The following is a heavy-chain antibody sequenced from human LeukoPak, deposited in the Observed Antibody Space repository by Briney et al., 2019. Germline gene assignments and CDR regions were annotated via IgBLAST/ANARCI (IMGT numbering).Heavy chain of an antibody. V-gene: IGHV4-39*01. J-gene: IGHJ3*02. Sequence: SETLSLTCTVSGGSISSSSYYWGWIRQPPGKGLEWIGSIYYSGSTYYNPSLKSRVTISVDTSKDQFSLKLSSVTAADTAVYYCARHVTECWAFDIWGQGTMVTVSS. CDR2: IYYSGST. CDR1: GGSISSSSYY. CDR3: ARHVTECWAFDI. D-gene: IGHD3-3*01.